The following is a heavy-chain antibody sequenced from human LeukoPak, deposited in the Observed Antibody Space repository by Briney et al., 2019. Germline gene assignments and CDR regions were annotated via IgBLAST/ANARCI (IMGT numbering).Heavy chain of an antibody. CDR2: IIPIFGIA. V-gene: IGHV1-69*04. Sequence: GASVEVSCKASGGTFSSYAISWVRQAPGQGLEWMGRIIPIFGIANYAQKFQGRVTITADKSTSTAYMELSSLRSEDTAVYYCARDGRRGYSYGSPSYFDYWGQGTLVTVSS. CDR1: GGTFSSYA. J-gene: IGHJ4*02. D-gene: IGHD5-18*01. CDR3: ARDGRRGYSYGSPSYFDY.